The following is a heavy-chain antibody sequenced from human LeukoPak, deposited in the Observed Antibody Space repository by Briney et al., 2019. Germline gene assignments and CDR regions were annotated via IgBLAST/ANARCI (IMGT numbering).Heavy chain of an antibody. CDR1: GFTFSSYG. V-gene: IGHV3-30*18. CDR2: ISYDGTNK. J-gene: IGHJ4*02. D-gene: IGHD3-10*01. Sequence: GGSLRLSCAASGFTFSSYGMHWVRQAPGKGLEWVAVISYDGTNKYYADSVKGRFTISRDNSKNTLYLQMNSLRAEDTAVYYCAKDGDYYGSGKGGFDYWGQGTLVTVSS. CDR3: AKDGDYYGSGKGGFDY.